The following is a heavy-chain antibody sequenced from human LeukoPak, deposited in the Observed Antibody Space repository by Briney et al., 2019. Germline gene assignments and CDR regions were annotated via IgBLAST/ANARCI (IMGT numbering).Heavy chain of an antibody. CDR1: GYTFTGYY. D-gene: IGHD2-2*01. J-gene: IGHJ5*02. V-gene: IGHV1-2*06. CDR3: ASLGYCSSTSCPPPFDL. Sequence: ASVKVSCKASGYTFTGYYMHWVRQAPGQGLEWMGRINPNSGGTNYAQKFQGRVTMTRDTSISTAYMELSRLRSDDTAVYYCASLGYCSSTSCPPPFDLWGQGTLVTVSS. CDR2: INPNSGGT.